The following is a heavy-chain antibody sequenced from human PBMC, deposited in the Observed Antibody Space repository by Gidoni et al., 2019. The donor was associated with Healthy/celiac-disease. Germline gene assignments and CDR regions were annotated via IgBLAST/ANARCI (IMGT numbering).Heavy chain of an antibody. CDR2: IYYSGST. V-gene: IGHV4-39*01. CDR1: GGSISSSSYY. CDR3: ARSAYGGNHVGYWYFDL. J-gene: IGHJ2*01. D-gene: IGHD4-17*01. Sequence: QLQLQESGPGLVKPSETLSLTCTVSGGSISSSSYYWGWIRQPPGKGLEWIGSIYYSGSTYYNPSLKSRVTISVDTSKNQFSLKLSSVTAADTAVYYCARSAYGGNHVGYWYFDLWGRGTLVTVSS.